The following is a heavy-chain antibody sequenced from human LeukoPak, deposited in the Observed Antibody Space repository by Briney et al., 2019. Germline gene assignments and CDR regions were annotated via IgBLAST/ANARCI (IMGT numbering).Heavy chain of an antibody. D-gene: IGHD3-16*01. CDR3: ARDRPFGGVLDFDY. CDR1: VFSVSSNY. CDR2: IYNDGST. V-gene: IGHV3-66*01. J-gene: IGHJ4*02. Sequence: PRGCPRLSCAPFVFSVSSNYMSSVRQAPGKGLEWVSAIYNDGSTYYADSVKGRFTISRDNSKNTLYLHMNSLRAEDKAVYYCARDRPFGGVLDFDYWGQGTLVTVSS.